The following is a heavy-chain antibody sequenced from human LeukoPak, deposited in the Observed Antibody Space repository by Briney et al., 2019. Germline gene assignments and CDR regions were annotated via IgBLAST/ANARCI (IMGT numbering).Heavy chain of an antibody. J-gene: IGHJ5*02. V-gene: IGHV1-69*05. Sequence: GSSVKVSCKASGGTFSSYAISWVRQAPGQGLEWMGGIIPIFGTANYAQKFQGRVTITTDESTSTAYMELSSLRSEDTAVYYCARSLSGPTDNRFDPWGQGTLVTVSS. CDR2: IIPIFGTA. CDR1: GGTFSSYA. CDR3: ARSLSGPTDNRFDP. D-gene: IGHD2-15*01.